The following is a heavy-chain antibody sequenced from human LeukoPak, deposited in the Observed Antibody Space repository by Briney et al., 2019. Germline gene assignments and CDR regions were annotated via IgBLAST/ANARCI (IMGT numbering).Heavy chain of an antibody. CDR1: GFTFSSYA. CDR3: AKDVDSGWYDGYFDY. D-gene: IGHD6-19*01. CDR2: ISGSGGST. V-gene: IGHV3-23*01. J-gene: IGHJ4*02. Sequence: GGSLRLSCAASGFTFSSYAMSWVRQAPGKGLEWVSAISGSGGSTYYADSVKGRFTISRDNSKNTLYLQMNSLRTEDTAVYYCAKDVDSGWYDGYFDYWGQGTLVTVSS.